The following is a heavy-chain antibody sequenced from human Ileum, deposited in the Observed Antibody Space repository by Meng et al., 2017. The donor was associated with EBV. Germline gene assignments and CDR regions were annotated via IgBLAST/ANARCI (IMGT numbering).Heavy chain of an antibody. D-gene: IGHD3-22*01. J-gene: IGHJ4*02. Sequence: ESGPGLVKPLEPLSLTCTVSGGSIRSSSYYWGWIRQPPGKWLEWIGSIYYSGSTYYNPSLKSRVTISVDTSKNQFSLKLSSVTAADTAVYYCARDYYYDSSPTPDYWGQGTLVTASS. CDR2: IYYSGST. CDR3: ARDYYYDSSPTPDY. V-gene: IGHV4-39*07. CDR1: GGSIRSSSYY.